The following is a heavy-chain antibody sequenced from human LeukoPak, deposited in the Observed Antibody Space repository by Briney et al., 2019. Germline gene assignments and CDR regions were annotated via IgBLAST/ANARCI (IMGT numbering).Heavy chain of an antibody. V-gene: IGHV3-21*01. CDR2: ISSSSSYI. CDR3: ARDLGRGYSYGYYFDY. Sequence: GGSLRLSCAASGFTFSSYSMNWVRQAPGKGLELVSSISSSSSYIYYADSVKGRFTISRDNAKNSLYLQMNSLRAEDTAVYYCARDLGRGYSYGYYFDYWGQGTLVTVSS. CDR1: GFTFSSYS. D-gene: IGHD5-18*01. J-gene: IGHJ4*02.